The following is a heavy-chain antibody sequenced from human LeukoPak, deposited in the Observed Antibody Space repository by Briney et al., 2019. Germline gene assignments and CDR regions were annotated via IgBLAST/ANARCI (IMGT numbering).Heavy chain of an antibody. V-gene: IGHV1-69*04. CDR1: GGTFSSYA. CDR2: IIPILGIA. CDR3: ARDGQWELLHDY. J-gene: IGHJ4*02. D-gene: IGHD1-26*01. Sequence: SVKVSRKASGGTFSSYAISWVRQAPGQGLEWMGRIIPILGIANYAQKFQGRVTITAGKSTSTAYMELSSLRSEDTAVYYCARDGQWELLHDYWGQGTLVTVSS.